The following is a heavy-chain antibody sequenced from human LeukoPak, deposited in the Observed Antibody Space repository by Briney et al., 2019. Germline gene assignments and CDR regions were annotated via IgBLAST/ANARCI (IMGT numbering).Heavy chain of an antibody. CDR3: ARHLGTPGTRGFDY. CDR2: IYYSGST. D-gene: IGHD1-1*01. CDR1: GGSISSSSYY. V-gene: IGHV4-39*07. Sequence: SETLSLTCTVSGGSISSSSYYWGWIRQPPGKGLEWIGSIYYSGSTYYNPSLKSRVTISVDTSKNQFSLKLNSVTAADSAVYFCARHLGTPGTRGFDYWGQGTLVTVSS. J-gene: IGHJ4*02.